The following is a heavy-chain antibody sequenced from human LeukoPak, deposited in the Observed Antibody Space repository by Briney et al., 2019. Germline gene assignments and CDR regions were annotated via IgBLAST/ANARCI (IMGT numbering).Heavy chain of an antibody. D-gene: IGHD2-2*01. CDR2: ISAYNGNT. Sequence: GASVKVSCKASGYSFTSNVISWVRQAPGQGLEWMGWISAYNGNTNYAQKLQGRVTMTRDTSISTAYMELSRLRSDDTAVYYCAGWSTSSSDAFDIWGQGTMVTVSS. CDR1: GYSFTSNV. V-gene: IGHV1-18*01. J-gene: IGHJ3*02. CDR3: AGWSTSSSDAFDI.